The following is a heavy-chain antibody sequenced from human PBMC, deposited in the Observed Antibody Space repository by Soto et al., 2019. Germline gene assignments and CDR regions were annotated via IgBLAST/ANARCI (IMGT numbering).Heavy chain of an antibody. V-gene: IGHV4-4*02. CDR1: GGSISSSNW. D-gene: IGHD6-13*01. CDR3: SRDKTVAAAGTGFDY. J-gene: IGHJ4*02. Sequence: PSETLSLTCAVSGGSISSSNWWSWVRQPPGKGLEWIGEIYHSGSTNYNPSLKSRVTISVDKSKNQFSLKLSSATAADTAVYYCSRDKTVAAAGTGFDYWGQGTLVTVSS. CDR2: IYHSGST.